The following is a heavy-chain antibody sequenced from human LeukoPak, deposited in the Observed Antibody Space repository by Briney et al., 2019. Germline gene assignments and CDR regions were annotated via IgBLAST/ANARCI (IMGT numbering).Heavy chain of an antibody. V-gene: IGHV3-15*07. Sequence: PGGSLRLSCAASGFTFTNAWMNWVRQAPGKGLEWVGRIKSKADGETIDYAAPVKGRFTFSRDDSKNMLYLQMNSLKSEDTAVYYCSTLTSRGLSDSWGQGTLVTISS. CDR1: GFTFTNAW. CDR2: IKSKADGETI. CDR3: STLTSRGLSDS. J-gene: IGHJ4*02. D-gene: IGHD1-20*01.